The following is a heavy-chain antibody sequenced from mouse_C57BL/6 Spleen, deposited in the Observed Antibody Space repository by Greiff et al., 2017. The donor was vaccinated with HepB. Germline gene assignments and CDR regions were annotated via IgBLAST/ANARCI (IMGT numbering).Heavy chain of an antibody. CDR2: IDPETGGT. CDR1: GYTFTDYE. Sequence: VKLMESGAELVRPGASVTLSCKASGYTFTDYEMHWVKQTPVHGLEWIGAIDPETGGTAYNQKFKGKAILTADKSSSTAYMELRSLTSEDSAVYYCTRRISGYPFAYWGQGTLVTVSA. D-gene: IGHD3-2*02. J-gene: IGHJ3*01. V-gene: IGHV1-15*01. CDR3: TRRISGYPFAY.